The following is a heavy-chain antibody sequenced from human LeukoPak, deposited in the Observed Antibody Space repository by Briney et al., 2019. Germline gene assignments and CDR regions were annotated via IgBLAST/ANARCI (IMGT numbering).Heavy chain of an antibody. CDR3: ATSYYDSSGYLPFDY. CDR1: GYTLTELS. Sequence: GASVKVSCKVSGYTLTELSMYWVRQAPGKGLEWMGGFDPEDGETIYAQKFQGRVTMTEDTSTDTAYMELSSLRSEDTAVYYCATSYYDSSGYLPFDYWGQGTLVTVSS. CDR2: FDPEDGET. J-gene: IGHJ4*02. V-gene: IGHV1-24*01. D-gene: IGHD3-22*01.